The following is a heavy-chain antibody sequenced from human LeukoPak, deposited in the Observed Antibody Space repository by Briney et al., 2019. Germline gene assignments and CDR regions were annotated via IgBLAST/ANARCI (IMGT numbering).Heavy chain of an antibody. Sequence: GGSLRLSCAASGFTFSDYYMSWIRQAPGKGLEWVSYISSSGSIIYYADSVKGRFTISRDNAKKSLYLQMNSLRAEDTAVYYCAREWSSLAYCGGDCYDDYWGQGTLVTVSS. J-gene: IGHJ4*02. CDR2: ISSSGSII. V-gene: IGHV3-11*01. CDR3: AREWSSLAYCGGDCYDDY. CDR1: GFTFSDYY. D-gene: IGHD2-21*02.